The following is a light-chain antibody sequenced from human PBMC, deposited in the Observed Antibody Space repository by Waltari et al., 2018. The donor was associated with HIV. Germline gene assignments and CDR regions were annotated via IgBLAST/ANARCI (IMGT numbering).Light chain of an antibody. CDR1: TSDVGAYKY. V-gene: IGLV2-14*01. CDR3: SSYTSSSTLV. J-gene: IGLJ1*01. CDR2: EVS. Sequence: QSALTQPASVSGSPGQSITISCTGTTSDVGAYKYVSWYQQHPGKAPKLMIYEVSNRPSRVSNRFSGSKSGNTASLTISGLQAEDEADYFCSSYTSSSTLVFGSGTKVTVL.